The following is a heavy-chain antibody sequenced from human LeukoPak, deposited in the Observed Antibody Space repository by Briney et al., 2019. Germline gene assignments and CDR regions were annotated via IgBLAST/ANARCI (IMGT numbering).Heavy chain of an antibody. CDR1: GYTFTGYY. CDR2: INPNSGGT. J-gene: IGHJ6*03. Sequence: ASVKVSCKASGYTFTGYYMHWVRQAPGQGLEWMGWINPNSGGTNYAQKFQGRVTMTRDTSISTAYMELSRLRSDDTAVYYCARARRDYCYYYMDVWGKGTTVTVSS. V-gene: IGHV1-2*02. CDR3: ARARRDYCYYYMDV.